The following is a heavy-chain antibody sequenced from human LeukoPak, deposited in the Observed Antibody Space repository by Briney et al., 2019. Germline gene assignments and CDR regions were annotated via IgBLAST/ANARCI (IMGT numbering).Heavy chain of an antibody. D-gene: IGHD2-21*02. CDR1: GDSISTYY. CDR2: IHYSGST. V-gene: IGHV4-59*01. CDR3: ARGGDWLFDY. Sequence: SETLSLTCSVSGDSISTYYWSWIRQPPGKGLEWIGYIHYSGSTNYNPSLKSRVTISVDTSKSQFSLKLSSVTAADTAVYYCARGGDWLFDYWGQGILVTVSS. J-gene: IGHJ4*02.